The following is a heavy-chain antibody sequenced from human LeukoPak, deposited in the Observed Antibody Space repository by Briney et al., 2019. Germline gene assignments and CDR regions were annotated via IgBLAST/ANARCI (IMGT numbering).Heavy chain of an antibody. CDR3: ARASGWYGAFDI. D-gene: IGHD6-19*01. CDR1: GDSISSYY. CDR2: IDYSGNT. J-gene: IGHJ3*02. V-gene: IGHV4-59*01. Sequence: SETLSLTCAVSGDSISSYYWSWIRQPPGKGLELIGYIDYSGNTNYNPSLKSRLIISLDTSKNQSSLKLSSMTAADTAVYYCARASGWYGAFDIWGQGTMVTVSS.